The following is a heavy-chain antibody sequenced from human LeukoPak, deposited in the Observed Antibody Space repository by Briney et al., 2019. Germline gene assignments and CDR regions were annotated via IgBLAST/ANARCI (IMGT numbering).Heavy chain of an antibody. CDR3: ARDGVGATHWFDP. D-gene: IGHD1-26*01. J-gene: IGHJ5*02. Sequence: SETLSLTCTVSGGSISSYYWSWIRQPPGKGVEWIGYIYYSGSTNYNPSLKSRVTISVDTSKNQFSLKLSSVTAADTAVYYCARDGVGATHWFDPWGQGTLITVSS. CDR1: GGSISSYY. CDR2: IYYSGST. V-gene: IGHV4-59*01.